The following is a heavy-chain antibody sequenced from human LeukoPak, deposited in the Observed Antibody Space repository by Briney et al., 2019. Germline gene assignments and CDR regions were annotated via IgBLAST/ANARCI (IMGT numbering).Heavy chain of an antibody. CDR1: GGSFSGYY. CDR2: INHSGST. Sequence: SGTLSLTCAVYGGSFSGYYWSWFRQPPGKGLEWIGEINHSGSTNYNPSLKSRVTISVDTSKNQFSLKLSSVTAADTAVYYCARELRYSSYYYYGMDVWGKGTTVTVSS. J-gene: IGHJ6*04. CDR3: ARELRYSSYYYYGMDV. V-gene: IGHV4-34*01. D-gene: IGHD3-9*01.